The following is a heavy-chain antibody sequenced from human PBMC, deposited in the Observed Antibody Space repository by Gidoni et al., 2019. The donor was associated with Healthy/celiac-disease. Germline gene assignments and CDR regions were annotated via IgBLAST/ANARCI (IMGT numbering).Heavy chain of an antibody. CDR1: GFTFSSYA. CDR3: AKELEYSSSFGKVWDY. CDR2: ISGSGGST. Sequence: EVQLVESGGGLVQPGGSLRLSCAASGFTFSSYAMSWVRQAPGKGLELVSAISGSGGSTYYADSVKGRFTISRDNSKNTLYLQMNSLRAEDTAVYYCAKELEYSSSFGKVWDYWGQGTLVTVSS. V-gene: IGHV3-23*04. D-gene: IGHD6-6*01. J-gene: IGHJ4*02.